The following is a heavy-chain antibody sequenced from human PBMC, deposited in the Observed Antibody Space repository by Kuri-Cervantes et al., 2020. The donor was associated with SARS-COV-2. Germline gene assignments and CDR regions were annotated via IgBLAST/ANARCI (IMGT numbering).Heavy chain of an antibody. Sequence: ASVKVSCKASGYTFTSYAMNWVRQAPGQGLEWMGWINTNTGNPTYAQCFTGRFVFSLDTSVSTSYLQISSLKAEDTAVYYCARGVKSYYDSSGTKSLQHWGQGTLVTVSS. CDR1: GYTFTSYA. V-gene: IGHV7-4-1*02. D-gene: IGHD3-22*01. CDR3: ARGVKSYYDSSGTKSLQH. CDR2: INTNTGNP. J-gene: IGHJ1*01.